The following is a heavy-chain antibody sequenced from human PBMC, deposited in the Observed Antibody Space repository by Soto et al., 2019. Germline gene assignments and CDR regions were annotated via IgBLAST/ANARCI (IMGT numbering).Heavy chain of an antibody. D-gene: IGHD3-22*01. CDR2: IYYSGST. J-gene: IGHJ4*02. CDR3: ARISHYYYDSSGYYPDY. V-gene: IGHV4-30-4*01. CDR1: GGSISSGDYY. Sequence: PSETLSLTCTVSGGSISSGDYYWSWIRQPPGKGLEWIGYIYYSGSTYYNPSLKSRVTISVDTSKNQFSLKLSSVTAADTAVYYCARISHYYYDSSGYYPDYWGQGTLVTVSS.